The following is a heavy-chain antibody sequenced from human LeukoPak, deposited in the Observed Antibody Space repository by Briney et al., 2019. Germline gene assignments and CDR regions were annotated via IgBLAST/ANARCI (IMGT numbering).Heavy chain of an antibody. J-gene: IGHJ3*02. CDR1: GFTFSSYA. Sequence: GGSLRLSCAASGFTFSSYAMNWVRQTPGKGLEWVLGISHSGATTYYADSVKGRFTISRDNSKNTLYLQMNSLKAEDTAVYFCAKAPPPYCSGGSCFDAFDIWGQGTMVTVSS. D-gene: IGHD2-15*01. V-gene: IGHV3-23*01. CDR2: ISHSGATT. CDR3: AKAPPPYCSGGSCFDAFDI.